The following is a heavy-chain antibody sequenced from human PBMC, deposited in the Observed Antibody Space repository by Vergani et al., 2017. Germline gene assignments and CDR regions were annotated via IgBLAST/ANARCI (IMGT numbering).Heavy chain of an antibody. D-gene: IGHD2-15*01. CDR3: TRAVGEMVVAATPLDY. CDR1: GGTFSSYA. J-gene: IGHJ4*02. V-gene: IGHV1-69*01. CDR2: IIPIFGTA. Sequence: QVQLAQSGAEVKKPGSSVKVSCKASGGTFSSYAISWVRQAPGQGLEWMGGIIPIFGTANYAQKFQGRVTITADESTSKAYMELSSLRSEDTAVYYCTRAVGEMVVAATPLDYWGQGTLVTVSS.